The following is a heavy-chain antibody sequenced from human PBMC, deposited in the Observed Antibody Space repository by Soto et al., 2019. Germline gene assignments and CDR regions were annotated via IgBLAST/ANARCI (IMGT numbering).Heavy chain of an antibody. D-gene: IGHD6-6*01. CDR3: AKYCIAAIHYYYMDV. J-gene: IGHJ6*03. V-gene: IGHV3-23*01. CDR1: GFTFSSYA. Sequence: GGSLRLSCAASGFTFSSYAMSWVRQAPGKGLEWVSAISGSGGSTYYADSVKGRFTISRDNSKNTLYLQMNSLRAEDTAVYYCAKYCIAAIHYYYMDVWGKGTTVTGSS. CDR2: ISGSGGST.